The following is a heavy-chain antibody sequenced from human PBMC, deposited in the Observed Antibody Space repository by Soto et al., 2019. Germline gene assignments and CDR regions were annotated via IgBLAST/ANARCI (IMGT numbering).Heavy chain of an antibody. CDR3: ARGRSHDYGDYAGYRRRNYYYYYMDV. D-gene: IGHD4-17*01. CDR1: GGSFSGYY. V-gene: IGHV4-34*01. Sequence: SETLSLTCAVYGGSFSGYYWSWIRQPPGKGLEWIGEINHSGSTNYNPSLKSRVTISVDTSKNQFSLKLSSVTAADTAVYYCARGRSHDYGDYAGYRRRNYYYYYMDVWGKGTTVTVSS. CDR2: INHSGST. J-gene: IGHJ6*03.